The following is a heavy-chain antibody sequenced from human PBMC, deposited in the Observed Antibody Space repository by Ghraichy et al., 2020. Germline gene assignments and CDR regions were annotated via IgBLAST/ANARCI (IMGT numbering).Heavy chain of an antibody. J-gene: IGHJ3*02. CDR1: GFTFSSYW. CDR2: IKQDGSEK. V-gene: IGHV3-7*01. D-gene: IGHD1-20*01. CDR3: ARDRSGNWNVMSAFDI. Sequence: GGSLRLSCAASGFTFSSYWMSWVRQAPGKGLEWVANIKQDGSEKYYVDSVKGRFTISRDNAKNSLYLQMNSLRAEDTAVYYCARDRSGNWNVMSAFDIWGQGTMVTVSS.